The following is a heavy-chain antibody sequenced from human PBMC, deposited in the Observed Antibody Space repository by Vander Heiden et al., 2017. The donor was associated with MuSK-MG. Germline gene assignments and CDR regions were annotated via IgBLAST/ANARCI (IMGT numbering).Heavy chain of an antibody. CDR3: AKDWIRTTGRQGGLDY. V-gene: IGHV3-30*02. D-gene: IGHD1-1*01. Sequence: QVQLVESGGGVVQPGGSLRLSCAASGFTFSSYGMHWVRQAPGKGLEWVAFIRYDGSNKYYADSVKGRFTISRDNSKNTLYLKMNSMRAEETAVYYCAKDWIRTTGRQGGLDYWGQGTMVTVYS. CDR1: GFTFSSYG. J-gene: IGHJ4*02. CDR2: IRYDGSNK.